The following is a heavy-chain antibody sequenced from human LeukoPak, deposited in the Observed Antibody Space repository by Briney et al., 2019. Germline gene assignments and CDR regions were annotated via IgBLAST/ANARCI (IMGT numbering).Heavy chain of an antibody. CDR3: AKDRGYCSSTSCYSSVGYFDY. V-gene: IGHV3-30*02. Sequence: GGSLRLSCAASGFTFSSYGVHWVRQAPGKGLEWVAFIRYDGRNKYYADSVKGRFTISRDNSKNTLYLQMNSLRAEDTAVYYCAKDRGYCSSTSCYSSVGYFDYWGQGTLVTVSS. J-gene: IGHJ4*02. D-gene: IGHD2-2*01. CDR1: GFTFSSYG. CDR2: IRYDGRNK.